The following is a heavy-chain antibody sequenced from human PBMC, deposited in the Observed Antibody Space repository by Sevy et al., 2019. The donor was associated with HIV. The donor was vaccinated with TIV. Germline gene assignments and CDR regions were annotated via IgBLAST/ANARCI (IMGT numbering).Heavy chain of an antibody. CDR3: ARDSFRSDIPLYYYYGMDV. D-gene: IGHD2-2*02. J-gene: IGHJ6*02. V-gene: IGHV4-31*03. Sequence: SETLSLTCTVSGGSISSGGYYWSWIRQHPGKGLEWIGYIYYSGSTYYNPSLKSRVTISVDTSKNQFSLKLSSVTAADTAVYYCARDSFRSDIPLYYYYGMDVWGQGTTVTVSS. CDR1: GGSISSGGYY. CDR2: IYYSGST.